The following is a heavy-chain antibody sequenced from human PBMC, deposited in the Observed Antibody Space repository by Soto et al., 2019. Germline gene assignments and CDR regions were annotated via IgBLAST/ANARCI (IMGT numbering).Heavy chain of an antibody. V-gene: IGHV3-30*18. CDR2: ISYDGSNK. J-gene: IGHJ6*02. CDR1: GFTFSSYG. D-gene: IGHD3-10*01. CDR3: SNSIGLLSAYYYGMSV. Sequence: QVQLVESGGGVVQPGRSLRLSCAASGFTFSSYGMHWVRQAPGKGLEWVAVISYDGSNKYYADSVKGRFTISRDNSKNTLYLQMNTLRAEDTAVYYSSNSIGLLSAYYYGMSVSGQGSTVTVSS.